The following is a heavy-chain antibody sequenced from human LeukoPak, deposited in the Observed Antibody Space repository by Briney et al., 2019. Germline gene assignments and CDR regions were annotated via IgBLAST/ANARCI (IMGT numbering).Heavy chain of an antibody. CDR2: IKQDGSEK. J-gene: IGHJ5*02. Sequence: GGSLRLSCAASGFTFSTYWMSWVRQAPGKGLEWVANIKQDGSEKYYVDSVKGRFTISRDNAKNSLYLQMDSLRAEDTAVYYCARDGILVAGTVDWFDPWGQGTLVTVSS. CDR1: GFTFSTYW. V-gene: IGHV3-7*01. D-gene: IGHD6-19*01. CDR3: ARDGILVAGTVDWFDP.